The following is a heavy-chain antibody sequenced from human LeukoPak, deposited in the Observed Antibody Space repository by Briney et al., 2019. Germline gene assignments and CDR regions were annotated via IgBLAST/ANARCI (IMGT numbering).Heavy chain of an antibody. J-gene: IGHJ6*03. CDR3: AKEGYSRGYYSYYYMDV. D-gene: IGHD6-13*01. Sequence: GGSLRLSCSASGYTFDDYWMSWVRQAPGQGLEWVANINQDGSEKYYLDSAKGRFTISRDNARNSLYLQVNSLRAEDTAVYYCAKEGYSRGYYSYYYMDVWGKGTTVTVSS. CDR1: GYTFDDYW. V-gene: IGHV3-7*01. CDR2: INQDGSEK.